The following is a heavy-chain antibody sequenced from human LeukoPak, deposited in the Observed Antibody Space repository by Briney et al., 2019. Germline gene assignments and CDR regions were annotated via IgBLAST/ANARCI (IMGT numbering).Heavy chain of an antibody. D-gene: IGHD3-9*01. J-gene: IGHJ4*02. Sequence: SETLSLTCSVSGGSISSRNHYWGWIRQPPGKGLEWIGSIFYTGNTYYNPSLRSRVTMSVDTSKNHFSLNLSSVTAADLAVYYCSRHVDTFDYWGQGALVTVSS. CDR1: GGSISSRNHY. CDR3: SRHVDTFDY. CDR2: IFYTGNT. V-gene: IGHV4-39*01.